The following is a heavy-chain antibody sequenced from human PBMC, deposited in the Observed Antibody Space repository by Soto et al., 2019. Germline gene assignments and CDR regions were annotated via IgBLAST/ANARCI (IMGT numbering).Heavy chain of an antibody. J-gene: IGHJ4*02. Sequence: QVQLQESGPGLVKPSQTLSLTCTVSGGYISSGGHYWSWIRQHPGKGLEWIGNIFYSGSTDYNPSLRSRVTISVDTSKNQFSLKLSSVTAADTGAYYCARVWEGFDYWGQETLVTVSS. CDR3: ARVWEGFDY. CDR1: GGYISSGGHY. CDR2: IFYSGST. D-gene: IGHD1-26*01. V-gene: IGHV4-31*03.